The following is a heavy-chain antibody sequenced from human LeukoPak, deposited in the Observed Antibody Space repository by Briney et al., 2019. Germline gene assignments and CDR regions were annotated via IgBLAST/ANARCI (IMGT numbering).Heavy chain of an antibody. Sequence: GGSLRLSCAASGFTFSSYSMNWVRQAPGKGLEWVSSISSSSSYIYYADSVKGRFTISRDNAKNSLYLQMNSLRAEDTAVYYCARSHSSGWSDYWGQGTLVTVSS. D-gene: IGHD6-19*01. CDR3: ARSHSSGWSDY. J-gene: IGHJ4*02. CDR1: GFTFSSYS. CDR2: ISSSSSYI. V-gene: IGHV3-21*01.